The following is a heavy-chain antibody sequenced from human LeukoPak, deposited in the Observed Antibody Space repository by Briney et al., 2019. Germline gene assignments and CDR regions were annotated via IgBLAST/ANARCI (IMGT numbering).Heavy chain of an antibody. CDR1: GGSFSGYY. CDR3: ARDTLLIAAAGRYNWFDP. CDR2: INHSGST. J-gene: IGHJ5*02. Sequence: PSETLSLTCAVYGGSFSGYYWSWIRQPPGKGLEWIGEINHSGSTNYNPSLKSRVTISVDTSKNQFSLKLSSVTAADTAVYYCARDTLLIAAAGRYNWFDPWGEGTLVTVSS. D-gene: IGHD6-13*01. V-gene: IGHV4-34*01.